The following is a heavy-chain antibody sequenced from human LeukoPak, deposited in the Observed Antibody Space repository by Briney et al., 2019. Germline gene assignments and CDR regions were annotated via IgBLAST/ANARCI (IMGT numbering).Heavy chain of an antibody. CDR3: ARGVIGDRRYFDY. CDR1: GDSVSSNSGA. Sequence: SQTLSLTFAISGDSVSSNSGAWNWITQSPSRRLEWLGRTYYRSKRYNDYADSVKSRITINPDTSTNQFSLQLNSVTPEDTAVYYCARGVIGDRRYFDYWGQGNLVSVSS. D-gene: IGHD7-27*01. V-gene: IGHV6-1*01. J-gene: IGHJ4*02. CDR2: TYYRSKRYN.